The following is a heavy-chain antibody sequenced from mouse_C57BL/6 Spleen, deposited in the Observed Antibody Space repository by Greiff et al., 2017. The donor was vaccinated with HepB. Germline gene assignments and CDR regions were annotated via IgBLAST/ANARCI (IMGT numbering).Heavy chain of an antibody. CDR3: ARRGGSSYNYAMDY. CDR1: GYAFSSYW. D-gene: IGHD1-1*01. CDR2: IYPGDGDT. J-gene: IGHJ4*01. Sequence: VKLQESGAELVKPGASVKISCKASGYAFSSYWMNWVKQRPGKGLEWIGQIYPGDGDTNYNGKFKGKATLTADKSSSTAYMQLSSLTSEDSAVYFCARRGGSSYNYAMDYWGQGTSVTVSS. V-gene: IGHV1-80*01.